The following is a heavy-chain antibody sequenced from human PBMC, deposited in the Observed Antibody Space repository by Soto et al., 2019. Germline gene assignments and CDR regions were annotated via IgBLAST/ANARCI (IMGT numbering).Heavy chain of an antibody. V-gene: IGHV3-23*01. CDR1: GFTFSSYA. CDR2: ISGSDGST. J-gene: IGHJ4*02. Sequence: EGQLLESGGGLVQPGGSLRLSCAASGFTFSSYAMKWVRQAPGKGLEWVSVISGSDGSTYYADSVKGRFTISRDNSKNTLNLQMNSLRAEDTAVYYCARRSSSWYFDYWGQGTLVTVSS. CDR3: ARRSSSWYFDY. D-gene: IGHD6-13*01.